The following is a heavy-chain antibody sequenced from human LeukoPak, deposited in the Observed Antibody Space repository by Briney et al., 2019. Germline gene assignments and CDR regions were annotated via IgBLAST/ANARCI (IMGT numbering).Heavy chain of an antibody. CDR1: GGSISSSSYY. CDR2: IYYSGST. CDR3: ATVGPYSSYDAFDI. J-gene: IGHJ3*02. D-gene: IGHD6-13*01. Sequence: SETLSLTCTVSGGSISSSSYYWGWIRQPPGKGLEWIGSIYYSGSTYYNPSLKSRVTISVDTSKNQFSLKLSSVTAADTAVYYCATVGPYSSYDAFDIWGQGTMVTVSS. V-gene: IGHV4-39*07.